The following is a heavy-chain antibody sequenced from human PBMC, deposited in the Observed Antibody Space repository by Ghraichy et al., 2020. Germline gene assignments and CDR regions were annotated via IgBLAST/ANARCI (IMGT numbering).Heavy chain of an antibody. CDR2: INHSGST. D-gene: IGHD3-16*01. CDR3: ARGPTFANMDV. Sequence: SETLSLTCTVSGGSISSSSYYWGWIRQPPGKGLEWVGEINHSGSTKYNPSLKSRVTISVDTSKNQSSLKLSSVTAADTAVYYCARGPTFANMDVWGQGTTVTVSS. V-gene: IGHV4-39*07. J-gene: IGHJ6*02. CDR1: GGSISSSSYY.